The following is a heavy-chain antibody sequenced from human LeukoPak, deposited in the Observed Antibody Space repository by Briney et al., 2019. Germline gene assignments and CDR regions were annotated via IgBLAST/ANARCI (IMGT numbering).Heavy chain of an antibody. CDR3: ARVPLYSSGWYAEIDY. V-gene: IGHV3-48*03. CDR1: GFTFSSYE. J-gene: IGHJ4*02. Sequence: GGSLRLSCAASGFTFSSYEMTWVRQAPGKGLEWVSYISSSGSTIYYADSVKGRFTISRDNAKNSLYLQMNSLRAEDTAVYYCARVPLYSSGWYAEIDYWGQGTLVTVSS. CDR2: ISSSGSTI. D-gene: IGHD6-19*01.